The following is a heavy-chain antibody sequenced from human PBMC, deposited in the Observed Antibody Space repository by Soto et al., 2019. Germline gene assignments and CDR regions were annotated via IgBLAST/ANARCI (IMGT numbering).Heavy chain of an antibody. J-gene: IGHJ6*02. CDR1: GFTFSSYG. CDR2: ISYDGSNK. D-gene: IGHD2-15*01. CDR3: GGATTSGNYYSYYGMDV. V-gene: IGHV3-30*03. Sequence: GSLRLSCAASGFTFSSYGMHWVRQAPGKGLEWVAVISYDGSNKYYADSVKGRFTISRDNSKNTLYLQMNSLRAEDTAVYYCGGATTSGNYYSYYGMDVWGQGTTVTVS.